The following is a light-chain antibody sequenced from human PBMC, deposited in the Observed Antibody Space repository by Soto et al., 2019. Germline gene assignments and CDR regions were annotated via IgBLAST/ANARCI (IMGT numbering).Light chain of an antibody. Sequence: QSVLTQPPSASGTPGQRVTISCSGSSSNIGSYAVNWYQQLPGTAPKLLIYSNDQRPSGVPDRFSGSKSGTSASLAIGGLQSEDEADDYCAAWEDSLTGPAVFGGGTKLTVL. CDR3: AAWEDSLTGPAV. V-gene: IGLV1-44*01. CDR1: SSNIGSYA. CDR2: SND. J-gene: IGLJ2*01.